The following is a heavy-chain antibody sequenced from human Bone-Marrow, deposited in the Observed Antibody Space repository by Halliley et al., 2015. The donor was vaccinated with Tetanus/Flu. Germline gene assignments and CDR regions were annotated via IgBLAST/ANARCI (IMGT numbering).Heavy chain of an antibody. CDR1: GFTFSSYA. Sequence: SLRLSCAASGFTFSSYAMHWVRQAPGKGLEWVAVISHDGGTKYFADSVKGRFTTSRDNSKNTLYLQMNSLRAEDTAVYYCARPSWGPYHYYYGLDVWGQGTTVTVSS. J-gene: IGHJ6*02. CDR3: ARPSWGPYHYYYGLDV. D-gene: IGHD7-27*01. V-gene: IGHV3-30*14. CDR2: ISHDGGTK.